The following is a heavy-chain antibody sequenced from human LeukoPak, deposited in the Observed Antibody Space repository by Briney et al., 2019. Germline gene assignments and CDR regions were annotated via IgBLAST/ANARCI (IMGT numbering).Heavy chain of an antibody. Sequence: PGGSLRLSCAASGFIFSDPYMDWVRQAPGKGLEWVGRIKNKANKYITEYAASVKGRFIISRDDSKNSLYLQMNSLQPEDTAVYHCARGAKESQLDPWGQGTLVTVSS. CDR2: IKNKANKYIT. CDR1: GFIFSDPY. D-gene: IGHD3-10*01. J-gene: IGHJ5*02. V-gene: IGHV3-72*01. CDR3: ARGAKESQLDP.